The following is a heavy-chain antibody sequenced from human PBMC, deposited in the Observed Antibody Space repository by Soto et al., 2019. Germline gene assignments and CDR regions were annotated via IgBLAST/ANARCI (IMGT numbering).Heavy chain of an antibody. D-gene: IGHD4-17*01. Sequence: SETLSLTCAVYGGSFSGYYWSWIRQPPGKGLEWIGRMRPSDNTNYNPSLKSRVIVSLDTPNNQFSLKLTSVTAADTAVYFCVRRTGYGDHRDWFDPWGQGILVTVSS. CDR1: GGSFSGYY. CDR2: MRPSDNT. V-gene: IGHV4-34*01. CDR3: VRRTGYGDHRDWFDP. J-gene: IGHJ5*02.